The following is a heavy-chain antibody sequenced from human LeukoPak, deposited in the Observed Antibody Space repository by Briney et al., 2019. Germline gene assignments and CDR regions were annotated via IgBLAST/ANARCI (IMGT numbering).Heavy chain of an antibody. J-gene: IGHJ4*02. V-gene: IGHV4-61*08. D-gene: IGHD1-26*01. CDR2: IYYISNT. Sequence: SETLSLTCTVSGASVGSGGYYWSWIRQPPGGGLEWIGYIYYISNTNYNPSLKSRVTMSVDPSKNQFPLKLNSVTAADTAVYYCARTQSQSGSYRYYFGYWGQGTLVTVSS. CDR1: GASVGSGGYY. CDR3: ARTQSQSGSYRYYFGY.